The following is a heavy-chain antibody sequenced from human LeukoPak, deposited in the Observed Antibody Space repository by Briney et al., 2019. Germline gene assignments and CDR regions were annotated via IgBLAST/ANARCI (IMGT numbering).Heavy chain of an antibody. CDR2: FDPEDGET. CDR1: GYTLTELS. D-gene: IGHD3-22*01. V-gene: IGHV1-24*01. J-gene: IGHJ3*02. Sequence: ASVKVSCKVSGYTLTELSMRWVRQAPGKGLEWMGGFDPEDGETIYAQKFQGRVTMTEDTSTDTAYMELSSLRSEDTAVYYCARVIYPYDSSGYHAFDIWGQGTMVTVSS. CDR3: ARVIYPYDSSGYHAFDI.